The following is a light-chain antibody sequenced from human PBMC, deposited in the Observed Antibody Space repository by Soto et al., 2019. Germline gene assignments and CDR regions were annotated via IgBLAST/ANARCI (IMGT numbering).Light chain of an antibody. V-gene: IGKV3-15*01. CDR2: GAS. Sequence: IVMSLSPATLSVSPMEIATLSCMASQSVSSNLAWYQQKPGQAPRLLIYGASTRATGIPARFSGSGSGTEFTLTISSLQSEDFAFYSCQQDNNWPLITFGQVRRLEIK. J-gene: IGKJ5*01. CDR1: QSVSSN. CDR3: QQDNNWPLIT.